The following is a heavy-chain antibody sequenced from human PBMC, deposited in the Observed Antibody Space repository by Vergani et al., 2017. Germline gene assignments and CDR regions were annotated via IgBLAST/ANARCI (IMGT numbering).Heavy chain of an antibody. Sequence: QVQLQESGPGLVKPPGTLSLTCGVSNDSVSNTFYYWGWIRQTPGKGLEWIGSIYYSGSTYYNPSLESRVTISVDTSNNHFSLRLNSLTAADTAVYSCANRAVIVYEIVSSTQYFFVFWGQGTLVTVSS. CDR3: ANRAVIVYEIVSSTQYFFVF. J-gene: IGHJ4*02. D-gene: IGHD3-9*01. V-gene: IGHV4-39*07. CDR2: IYYSGST. CDR1: NDSVSNTFYY.